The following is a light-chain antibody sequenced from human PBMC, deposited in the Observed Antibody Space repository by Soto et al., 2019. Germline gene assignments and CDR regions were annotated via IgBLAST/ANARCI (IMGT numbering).Light chain of an antibody. CDR2: SAS. Sequence: DIQMTPSPSSVSASVGDRVTITCRASQDIGSWLAWYQQKPGKAPELLIYSASFLQSGVPSRFSGSGSGTDFTLTISSLQPEDFATYHCQQAYSFPFTFGPGTKVDIK. V-gene: IGKV1-12*01. CDR3: QQAYSFPFT. J-gene: IGKJ3*01. CDR1: QDIGSW.